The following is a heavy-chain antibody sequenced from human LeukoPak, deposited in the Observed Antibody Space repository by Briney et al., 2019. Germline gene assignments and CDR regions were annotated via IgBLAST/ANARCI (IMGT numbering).Heavy chain of an antibody. CDR3: TKGGELMNY. Sequence: PSETLSLTCTVSGDSISSFYWGWIRQPPGKGLEWIGYIFYSGSTNCNPSLKSRVTISVDTSKNHFSLKLSSVTAADTAVYYCTKGGELMNYWGQGTLVTVSS. V-gene: IGHV4-59*08. D-gene: IGHD1-26*01. CDR1: GDSISSFY. J-gene: IGHJ4*02. CDR2: IFYSGST.